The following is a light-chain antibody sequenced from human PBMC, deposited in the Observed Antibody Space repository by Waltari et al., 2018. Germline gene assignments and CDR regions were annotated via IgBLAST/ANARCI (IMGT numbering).Light chain of an antibody. CDR3: QQYYSYPPGT. CDR2: AAS. J-gene: IGKJ2*01. Sequence: AIRMTQSPSSLSASTGYRVTITCRASQGISNYLSWYQQKQGKAPKILIYAASTLQSGVPSRFSSSGSGTDFTLTISCLQSEDFATYYCQQYYSYPPGTFSQGTKLEIK. CDR1: QGISNY. V-gene: IGKV1-8*01.